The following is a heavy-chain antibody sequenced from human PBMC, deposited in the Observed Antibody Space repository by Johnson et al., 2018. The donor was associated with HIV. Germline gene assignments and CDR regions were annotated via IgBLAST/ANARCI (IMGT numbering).Heavy chain of an antibody. J-gene: IGHJ3*02. CDR3: AKDQEWLQLNWGSQDI. CDR2: ISWDGGST. D-gene: IGHD5-24*01. Sequence: VQLVESGGGLVQPGGSLRLSCAASGFTFDDYTMHWVRQAPGKGLEWVSLISWDGGSTYYADSVKGRFTLSRDNSKNSMYLQMNSLRTEDTALYYCAKDQEWLQLNWGSQDIWGQGTMVTVSS. CDR1: GFTFDDYT. V-gene: IGHV3-43*01.